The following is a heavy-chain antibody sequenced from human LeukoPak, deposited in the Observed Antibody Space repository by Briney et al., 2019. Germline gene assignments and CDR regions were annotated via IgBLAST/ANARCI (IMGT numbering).Heavy chain of an antibody. CDR2: ICSSGSTI. CDR1: GFTFSTYE. V-gene: IGHV3-48*03. J-gene: IGHJ4*02. Sequence: GGSLRLSCAASGFTFSTYETNCVRQAPGEGLEWVSYICSSGSTIYYAHSVKGRFTISRDNAKNSLSLQMNRLLAEDPAVYYWAKDSSYCDSGSFLYWGQGTLVTVSS. D-gene: IGHD3-10*01. CDR3: AKDSSYCDSGSFLY.